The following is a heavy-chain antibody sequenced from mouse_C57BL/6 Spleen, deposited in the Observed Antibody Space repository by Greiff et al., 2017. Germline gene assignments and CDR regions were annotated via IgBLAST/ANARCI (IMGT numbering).Heavy chain of an antibody. D-gene: IGHD1-1*01. V-gene: IGHV14-1*01. J-gene: IGHJ1*03. CDR1: GFNIKDYY. CDR2: IDPEDGDT. CDR3: TLITTVGYFDV. Sequence: EVQLQQSGAELVRPGASVKLSCTASGFNIKDYYMHWVKQRPEQGLEWIGRIDPEDGDTEYAPKFQGKATMTAATSSNTAYLQLSSLTSEDTAVYYCTLITTVGYFDVWGTGTTVTVSS.